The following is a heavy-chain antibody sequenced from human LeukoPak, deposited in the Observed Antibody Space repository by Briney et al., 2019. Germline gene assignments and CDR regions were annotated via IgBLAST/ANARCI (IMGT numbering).Heavy chain of an antibody. CDR1: GFTFSSYS. D-gene: IGHD2-21*01. CDR2: ISSSSSYI. J-gene: IGHJ4*02. CDR3: ARGMWTSIDY. V-gene: IGHV3-21*01. Sequence: GGSLRLSCAASGFTFSSYSMNWVRQAPGKGLEWVSSISSSSSYIYYAGSVKGRFTISRDNAKNSLYLQMNSLRAEDTAVYYCARGMWTSIDYWGQGTLVTVSS.